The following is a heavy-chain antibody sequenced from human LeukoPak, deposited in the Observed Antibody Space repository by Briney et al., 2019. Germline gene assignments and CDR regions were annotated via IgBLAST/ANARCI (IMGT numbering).Heavy chain of an antibody. CDR1: GFTFSSYA. CDR3: AKEIRDGYNERYLGEAYLVWGFDY. J-gene: IGHJ4*02. CDR2: ISGSGGST. V-gene: IGHV3-23*01. Sequence: GGSLRLSCAASGFTFSSYAMSWVRQAPGKGLEWVSAISGSGGSTYYADSVKGRFTISRDNSKNTLYLQMNSLRAEDTAVYYCAKEIRDGYNERYLGEAYLVWGFDYWGQGTLVTVSS. D-gene: IGHD5-24*01.